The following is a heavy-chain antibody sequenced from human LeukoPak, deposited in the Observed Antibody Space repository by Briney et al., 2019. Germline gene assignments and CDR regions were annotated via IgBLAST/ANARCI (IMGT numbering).Heavy chain of an antibody. V-gene: IGHV1-69*04. CDR2: IIPILGIA. CDR3: ARNAEGYSYVPDY. D-gene: IGHD5-18*01. J-gene: IGHJ4*02. CDR1: GGTFSSYA. Sequence: ASVKVSCKASGGTFSSYAISRVRQAPGQGLEWMGRIIPILGIANYAQKFQGRVTITADKSTSTAYMELSSLRSEDTAVYYCARNAEGYSYVPDYWGQGTLVTVSS.